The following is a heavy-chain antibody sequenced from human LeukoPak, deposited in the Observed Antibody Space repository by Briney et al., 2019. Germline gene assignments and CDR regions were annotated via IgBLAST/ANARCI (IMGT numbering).Heavy chain of an antibody. D-gene: IGHD5-24*01. Sequence: KPSETLSLTCAVYGGSFSGYYWSWIRQPPGKGLEWIGYIYYSGSTNYNPSLKSRVTISVDTSKNQFSLKLSSVTAADTAVYYCARARMATIRGYYFDYWGQGTLVTVSS. CDR1: GGSFSGYY. J-gene: IGHJ4*02. V-gene: IGHV4-59*01. CDR2: IYYSGST. CDR3: ARARMATIRGYYFDY.